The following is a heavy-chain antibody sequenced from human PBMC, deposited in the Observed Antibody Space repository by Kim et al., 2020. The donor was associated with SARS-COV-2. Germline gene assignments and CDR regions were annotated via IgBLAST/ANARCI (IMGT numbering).Heavy chain of an antibody. CDR3: AREEGNYYGSGSMDV. Sequence: GGSLRLSCAASGFTFSSYWMSWVRQAPGKGLEWVANIKQDGSEKYYVDSVKGRFTISRDNATNSLYLQMNSLRAEDTAVYYCAREEGNYYGSGSMDVWGQGTTVTVSS. D-gene: IGHD3-10*01. J-gene: IGHJ6*02. V-gene: IGHV3-7*01. CDR2: IKQDGSEK. CDR1: GFTFSSYW.